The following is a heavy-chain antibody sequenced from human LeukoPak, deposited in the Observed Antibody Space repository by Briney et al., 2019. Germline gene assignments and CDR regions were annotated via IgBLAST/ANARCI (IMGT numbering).Heavy chain of an antibody. CDR2: IIPIFGTA. J-gene: IGHJ3*02. D-gene: IGHD3-22*01. Sequence: SVTVSCTASGGTFSSYAISWVRQAPGQGLEWMGGIIPIFGTANYAQKFQGRVTITADESTSTAYMELSSLRSEDTAVYYCARGAYYYDSSGHDAFDIWGQGTMVTVSS. CDR1: GGTFSSYA. V-gene: IGHV1-69*01. CDR3: ARGAYYYDSSGHDAFDI.